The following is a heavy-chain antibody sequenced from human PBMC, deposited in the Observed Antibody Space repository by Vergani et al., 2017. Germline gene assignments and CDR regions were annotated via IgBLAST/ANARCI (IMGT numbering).Heavy chain of an antibody. CDR2: IYYSGRT. CDR3: ARDIGRIVGATDAFDI. V-gene: IGHV4-39*07. Sequence: QLQLQESGPGLVKPSETLSLTCTVSGGSISSSSYYLGWIRQPPGKGLEWLGSIYYSGRTYYNPSLKSRVTISVDTSKNQFYLKLSSVTAADTAVYYCARDIGRIVGATDAFDIWGQGTMVTVSS. D-gene: IGHD1-26*01. J-gene: IGHJ3*02. CDR1: GGSISSSSYY.